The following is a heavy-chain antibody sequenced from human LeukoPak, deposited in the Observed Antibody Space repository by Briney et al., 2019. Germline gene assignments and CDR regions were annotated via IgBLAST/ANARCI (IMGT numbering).Heavy chain of an antibody. D-gene: IGHD6-19*01. Sequence: SETLSLTCTVSGGSISSYYWSWIRQPPGKGLEWIGYIYYSGSTDYNPSLKSRVAISVDTSKNQFFLRLSSVTAADTAVYYCARGGWYVDYWGQGTLVTVSS. CDR2: IYYSGST. V-gene: IGHV4-59*01. CDR3: ARGGWYVDY. J-gene: IGHJ4*02. CDR1: GGSISSYY.